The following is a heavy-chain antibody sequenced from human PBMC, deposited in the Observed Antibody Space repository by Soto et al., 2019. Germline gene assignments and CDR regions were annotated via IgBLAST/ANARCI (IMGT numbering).Heavy chain of an antibody. Sequence: QVTLKESGPTLVRPTQTLTLTCTFSGFSLSTSGVGVGWIRQPPGKALEWLALFYWDAAHRYRPSLNTRLTIXNXSSKNHMVLTMTNMDPEDTATYYCSRKIYSSTNFDAWGQGTLVTDSS. CDR2: FYWDAAH. D-gene: IGHD6-13*01. CDR1: GFSLSTSGVG. CDR3: SRKIYSSTNFDA. J-gene: IGHJ4*02. V-gene: IGHV2-5*02.